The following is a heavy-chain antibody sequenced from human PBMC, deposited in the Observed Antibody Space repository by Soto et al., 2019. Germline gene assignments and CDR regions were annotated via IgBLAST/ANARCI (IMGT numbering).Heavy chain of an antibody. J-gene: IGHJ3*01. CDR2: INGISNAI. Sequence: EVQLVESGGGLVQPGGSLRLSCTASGFTFTDHSMNWVRHAPGQGLEWLSYINGISNAIQYADSVKGRFAMSRDNAKKSVFLHMNSLRVEDTGFSYCARDRPTTFSADLWGQGTVVTVSS. CDR3: ARDRPTTFSADL. V-gene: IGHV3-48*04. D-gene: IGHD5-12*01. CDR1: GFTFTDHS.